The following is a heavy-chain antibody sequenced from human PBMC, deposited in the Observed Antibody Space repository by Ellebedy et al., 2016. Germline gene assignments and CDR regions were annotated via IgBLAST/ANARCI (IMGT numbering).Heavy chain of an antibody. J-gene: IGHJ6*02. CDR3: AKDLGVATIRYYYYGMDV. D-gene: IGHD5-12*01. V-gene: IGHV3-43*01. CDR1: GFTFDDYT. Sequence: GESLKISCAASGFTFDDYTMHWVRQAPGKGLEWVSLISWDGGSTYYADSVKGRFTISRDNSKNSLYLQMNSLRTEDTALYYCAKDLGVATIRYYYYGMDVWGQGTTVTVSS. CDR2: ISWDGGST.